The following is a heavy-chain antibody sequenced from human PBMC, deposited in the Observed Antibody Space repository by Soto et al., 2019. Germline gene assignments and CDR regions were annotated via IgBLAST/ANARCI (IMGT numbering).Heavy chain of an antibody. V-gene: IGHV5-51*01. Sequence: PGESLKISCKGSGHSFTSQWIGWVRQMPGKGLEWMGIIYPGDSDTRYSPSFRGQVTISVDKSISTAYLQWSSLEASDTAIYYCASCTEGYYYGTDVWGQGTTVTVSS. D-gene: IGHD2-2*01. J-gene: IGHJ6*02. CDR1: GHSFTSQW. CDR2: IYPGDSDT. CDR3: ASCTEGYYYGTDV.